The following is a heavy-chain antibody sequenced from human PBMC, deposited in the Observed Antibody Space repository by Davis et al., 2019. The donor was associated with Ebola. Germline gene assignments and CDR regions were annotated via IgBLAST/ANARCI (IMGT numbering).Heavy chain of an antibody. CDR3: ARVDSSGWYYRLSY. Sequence: GESLKISCAASGFTFTSYAMNWVRQAPGQGLEWMGWINTNTGNPTYAQGFTGRFVFSLDTSVSTAYLQISSLKAEDTAVYYCARVDSSGWYYRLSYWGQGTLVTVSS. CDR1: GFTFTSYA. D-gene: IGHD6-19*01. V-gene: IGHV7-4-1*02. J-gene: IGHJ4*02. CDR2: INTNTGNP.